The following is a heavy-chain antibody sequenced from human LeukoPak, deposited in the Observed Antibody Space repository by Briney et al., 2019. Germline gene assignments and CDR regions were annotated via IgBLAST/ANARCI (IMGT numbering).Heavy chain of an antibody. V-gene: IGHV4-34*01. CDR2: INHGGST. D-gene: IGHD3-10*01. CDR1: GGSFSGYY. CDR3: ARHTYGSGSY. Sequence: PSETLSLTCAVYGGSFSGYYWSWIRQPPGKGLEWIGEINHGGSTNYNPSLKSRVTISVDTSKNQFSLKLSSVTAADTAVYYCARHTYGSGSYWGQGTLVTVSS. J-gene: IGHJ4*02.